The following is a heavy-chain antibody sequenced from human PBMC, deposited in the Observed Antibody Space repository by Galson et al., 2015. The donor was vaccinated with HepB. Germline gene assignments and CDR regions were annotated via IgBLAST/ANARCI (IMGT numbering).Heavy chain of an antibody. J-gene: IGHJ4*02. D-gene: IGHD2-2*01. CDR2: ISAYNGNT. Sequence: SVKVSCKASGYTFTSYGISWVRQAPGQGLEWMGWISAYNGNTNYAQKLQGRVTMTTDTSTSTAYMELRSLRSDDTAVYYCARDGPYIVVVPAATIDYWGQGTLVTVSS. CDR3: ARDGPYIVVVPAATIDY. V-gene: IGHV1-18*01. CDR1: GYTFTSYG.